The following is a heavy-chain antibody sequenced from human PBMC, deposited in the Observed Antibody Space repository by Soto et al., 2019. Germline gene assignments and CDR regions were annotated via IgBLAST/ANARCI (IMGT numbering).Heavy chain of an antibody. Sequence: SEILSLTCTVSGGSISSSSCYWGWIRQPPGKGLEWIGSIYYSGSTYYNPSLKSRVTISVDTSKNQFSLKLSSVTAADTAVYYCTLWFGEHNYYYYMDVWGKGTTVTVSS. V-gene: IGHV4-39*01. CDR3: TLWFGEHNYYYYMDV. CDR2: IYYSGST. D-gene: IGHD3-10*01. CDR1: GGSISSSSCY. J-gene: IGHJ6*03.